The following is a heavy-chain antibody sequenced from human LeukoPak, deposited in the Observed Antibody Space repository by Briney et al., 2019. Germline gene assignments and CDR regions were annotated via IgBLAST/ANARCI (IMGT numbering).Heavy chain of an antibody. J-gene: IGHJ3*02. CDR3: ARGSRFGVVERDAFDI. V-gene: IGHV3-21*01. D-gene: IGHD3-3*01. CDR1: GSTFSRYS. Sequence: GGSLRLSCAASGSTFSRYSMNWVRQAPGKGLEWVSSISISSNYIYYTDSVKGRFTISRDNAKNSLYLQMDSLRAEDTAVYYCARGSRFGVVERDAFDIRGQGTMVTVSS. CDR2: ISISSNYI.